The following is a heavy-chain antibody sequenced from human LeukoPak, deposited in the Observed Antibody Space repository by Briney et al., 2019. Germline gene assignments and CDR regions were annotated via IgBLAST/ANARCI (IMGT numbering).Heavy chain of an antibody. Sequence: GGSLSLSCAASGFTFSSYAMSWVRQAPGKGLEWVSAISGSGGSTYYADSVKGRFTISRDNSQNTFHLQMNSLRAEDTAVYYCAKSTVTTGDWYFDYWGQGTLVTVSS. CDR1: GFTFSSYA. J-gene: IGHJ4*02. D-gene: IGHD4-17*01. CDR2: ISGSGGST. V-gene: IGHV3-23*01. CDR3: AKSTVTTGDWYFDY.